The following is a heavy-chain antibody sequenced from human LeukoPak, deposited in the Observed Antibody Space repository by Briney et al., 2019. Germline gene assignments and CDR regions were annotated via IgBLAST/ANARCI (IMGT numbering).Heavy chain of an antibody. CDR3: ARKGVSDLYYFDS. Sequence: LETLSLTCTVSGGSISSYYWSWIRQPPGKGLEWMGNIYYSGSTNYNSSLKSRVTISVDTSKNQISLKLRSVTAADTAVYYCARKGVSDLYYFDSWGQGTLVTVSS. CDR1: GGSISSYY. CDR2: IYYSGST. V-gene: IGHV4-59*08. D-gene: IGHD3-16*01. J-gene: IGHJ4*02.